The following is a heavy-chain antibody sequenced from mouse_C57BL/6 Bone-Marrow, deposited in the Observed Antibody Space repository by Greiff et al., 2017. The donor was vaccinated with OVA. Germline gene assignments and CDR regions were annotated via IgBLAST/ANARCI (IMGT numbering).Heavy chain of an antibody. J-gene: IGHJ1*03. Sequence: QVQLKESGPGLVAPSQSLSITCTVSGFSLTSYGVHWVRQPPGKGLEWLVVIWSAGSPTYNSAPNSSLGISKDNSKSHVFLKMNSLRTDDAAMYDCARHGARARYWYFDVWGTGTTVTVSS. CDR3: ARHGARARYWYFDV. D-gene: IGHD3-1*01. CDR2: IWSAGSP. CDR1: GFSLTSYG. V-gene: IGHV2-6-1*01.